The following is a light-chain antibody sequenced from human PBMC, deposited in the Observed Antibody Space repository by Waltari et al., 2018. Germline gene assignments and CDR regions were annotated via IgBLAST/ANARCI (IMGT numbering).Light chain of an antibody. Sequence: DIVMTQSPLSLPVTHGEPASISCRSSQSLLHSNGYNYLDWYLQKPGQSPQLLMYLCSSRASGVPDRFSGSGSGTDFTLKISRVEAEDVGVYYCMQALQSPRTFGQGTKVEIK. CDR2: LCS. CDR3: MQALQSPRT. J-gene: IGKJ1*01. CDR1: QSLLHSNGYNY. V-gene: IGKV2-28*01.